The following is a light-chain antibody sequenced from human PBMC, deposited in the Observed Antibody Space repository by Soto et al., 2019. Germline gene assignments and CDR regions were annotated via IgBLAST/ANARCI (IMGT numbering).Light chain of an antibody. Sequence: IQLTQSPSSLSASVGDRVTITCRASQGTSSYLAWYQQKPGKAPKLLIHAASTLQSGVPSRFSGSGSGTDFTLTISSLQPEDFATYYCQQLNSYPRLTFGGGTKVDIK. CDR2: AAS. CDR3: QQLNSYPRLT. CDR1: QGTSSY. J-gene: IGKJ4*01. V-gene: IGKV1-9*01.